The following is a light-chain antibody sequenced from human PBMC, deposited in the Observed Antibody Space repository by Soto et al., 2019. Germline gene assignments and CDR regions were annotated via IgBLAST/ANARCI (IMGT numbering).Light chain of an antibody. CDR3: HQYGSSSYT. V-gene: IGKV3-20*01. CDR1: QSVSSSY. Sequence: EIVLTQSPGTLSLSPGERATLSCRASQSVSSSYLAWYQQKPGQAPRLLIYGASSRATGIPDRFSGSGSGIDFTLTISRLEPEDFAVYYCHQYGSSSYTFGQGTKLEIK. CDR2: GAS. J-gene: IGKJ2*01.